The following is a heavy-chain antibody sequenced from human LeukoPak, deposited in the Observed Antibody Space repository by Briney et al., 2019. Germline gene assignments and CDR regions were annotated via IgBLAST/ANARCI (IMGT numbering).Heavy chain of an antibody. CDR2: IWYDGSNK. J-gene: IGHJ2*01. D-gene: IGHD3-22*01. CDR1: GFTFSSYG. V-gene: IGHV3-33*06. Sequence: PGGSLRLSCAASGFTFSSYGMHWVRQAPGKGLEWVAVIWYDGSNKYYADSVKGRFTISRDNSKNTLYLQMNSLRAEDTAVYYCAKASDSRGYYPKGNWYFDLWGRGTLVTVSS. CDR3: AKASDSRGYYPKGNWYFDL.